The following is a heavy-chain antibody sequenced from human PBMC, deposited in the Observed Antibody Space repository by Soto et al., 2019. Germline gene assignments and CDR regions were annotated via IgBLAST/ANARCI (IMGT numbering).Heavy chain of an antibody. CDR1: GFAFGDYA. Sequence: PGGSLRLSCTASGFAFGDYAMSWFRQAPGKGLEWVSSISSTTNYIYYADSMKGRFTVSRDNAKNSVYLDMNSLSAEDTAVYYCARESEDLTSNFDYWGQGTLVTVSS. V-gene: IGHV3-21*01. CDR2: ISSTTNYI. CDR3: ARESEDLTSNFDY. J-gene: IGHJ4*02.